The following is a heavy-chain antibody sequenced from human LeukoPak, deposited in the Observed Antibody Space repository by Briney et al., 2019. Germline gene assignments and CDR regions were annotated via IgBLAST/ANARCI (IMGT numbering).Heavy chain of an antibody. V-gene: IGHV4-34*01. CDR3: ARCFRGYSYAIDY. CDR1: GGSFSGYY. CDR2: INHSGST. Sequence: PSETLSLTCAVYGGSFSGYYWSWIRQPPGKGLEWIGEINHSGSTNYNPSLKSRVTISVDTSKNQFSLKLSSVTAADTAVYYCARCFRGYSYAIDYWGQGTLVTVSS. D-gene: IGHD5-18*01. J-gene: IGHJ4*02.